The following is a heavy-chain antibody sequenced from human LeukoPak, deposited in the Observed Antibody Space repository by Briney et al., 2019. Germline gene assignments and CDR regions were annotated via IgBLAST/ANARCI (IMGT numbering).Heavy chain of an antibody. Sequence: GGSLRLSCAASGFTFSSYAMSWVRQAPGKGLEWVSAISGSGGSTYYADSVKGRFTISRDNSKNTLYLQMNSLRAEDTAVYYCATDEALLWFGAADIWGQGTMVTVSS. CDR1: GFTFSSYA. CDR3: ATDEALLWFGAADI. D-gene: IGHD3-10*01. CDR2: ISGSGGST. V-gene: IGHV3-23*01. J-gene: IGHJ3*02.